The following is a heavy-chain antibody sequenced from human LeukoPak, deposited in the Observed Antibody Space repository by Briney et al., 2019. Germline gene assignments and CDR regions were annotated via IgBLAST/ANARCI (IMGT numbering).Heavy chain of an antibody. Sequence: PGGSLRLSCAASGFTFDDYAMHWVRQAPGKGLEWVSLISGDGGSTYYADSVKGRFTISRDYSKNSLYLQMNSLRTEDTALYYCAKDLGGSSSWYRYYGMDAWGQGTTVTVSS. D-gene: IGHD6-13*01. V-gene: IGHV3-43*02. CDR1: GFTFDDYA. J-gene: IGHJ6*02. CDR3: AKDLGGSSSWYRYYGMDA. CDR2: ISGDGGST.